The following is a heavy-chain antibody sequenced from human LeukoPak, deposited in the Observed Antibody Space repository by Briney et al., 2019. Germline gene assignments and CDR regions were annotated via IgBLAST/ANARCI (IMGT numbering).Heavy chain of an antibody. CDR2: IYSGGST. V-gene: IGHV3-66*01. Sequence: GGSLRLSCAASGFTASSNYMSWVRQAPGKGLEWVSVIYSGGSTYYADSVKGRFTISRDNSKNTLYLQMNSLRAEDTAVYYCTIVVVTARYEYFQHWGQGTLVTVSS. CDR3: TIVVVTARYEYFQH. J-gene: IGHJ1*01. CDR1: GFTASSNY. D-gene: IGHD2-21*02.